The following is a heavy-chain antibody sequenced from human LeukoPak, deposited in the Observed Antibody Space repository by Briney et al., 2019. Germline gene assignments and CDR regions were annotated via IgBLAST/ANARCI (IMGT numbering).Heavy chain of an antibody. D-gene: IGHD1-26*01. V-gene: IGHV3-74*01. CDR3: ARTIGSKNAFDL. Sequence: GGSLRLSCAASRFTFSSYWMHWVRQAPGKGLVWVSRIDTDGSTTTYADSVKGRFTISRDNAKNTLYLQMNSLRAEDTAVYYCARTIGSKNAFDLWGQGTMVNVSS. J-gene: IGHJ3*01. CDR2: IDTDGSTT. CDR1: RFTFSSYW.